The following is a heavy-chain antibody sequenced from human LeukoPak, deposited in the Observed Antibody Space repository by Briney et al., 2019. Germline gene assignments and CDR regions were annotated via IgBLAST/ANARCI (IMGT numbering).Heavy chain of an antibody. CDR3: ARYTPERAFDI. V-gene: IGHV1-2*06. D-gene: IGHD1-14*01. CDR2: INPNNGGT. CDR1: GYTFTGYY. Sequence: SSVKVSCKASGYTFTGYYMHWVGQAPGQGLEWMGRINPNNGGTNYAQKFQGRVTMTRDTSISTAYMELSRLRSDGTAVYYCARYTPERAFDIWGQGTMVTVSS. J-gene: IGHJ3*02.